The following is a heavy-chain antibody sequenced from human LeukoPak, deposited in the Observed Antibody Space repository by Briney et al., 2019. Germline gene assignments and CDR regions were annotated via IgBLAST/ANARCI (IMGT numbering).Heavy chain of an antibody. CDR1: GITFSNSA. CDR2: ISYDGSNK. J-gene: IGHJ4*02. D-gene: IGHD5-12*01. Sequence: PGGSLRLSCVPSGITFSNSALSWVRQAPGKGLEWVAVISYDGSNKYYADSVKGRFTISRDNSKNTLYLQMNSLRAEDTAVYYCARARYGGYVGYFDYWGQGTLVTVSS. V-gene: IGHV3-30-3*01. CDR3: ARARYGGYVGYFDY.